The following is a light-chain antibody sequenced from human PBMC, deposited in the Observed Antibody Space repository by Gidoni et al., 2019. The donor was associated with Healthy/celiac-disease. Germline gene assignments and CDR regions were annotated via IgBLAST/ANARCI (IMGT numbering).Light chain of an antibody. Sequence: EIVLTQSPGTLSLSPGERATLACRASQSVSSSYLAGYQQKPGQAPRILIDGASSRATGIPDRFSGSGSGTDFTLTISRLEPEDFAVYYCQQYGSSPRTFGQGTKVEIK. CDR2: GAS. V-gene: IGKV3-20*01. J-gene: IGKJ1*01. CDR3: QQYGSSPRT. CDR1: QSVSSSY.